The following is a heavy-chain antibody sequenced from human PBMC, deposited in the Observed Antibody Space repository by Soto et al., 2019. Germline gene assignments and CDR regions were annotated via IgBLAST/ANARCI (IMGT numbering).Heavy chain of an antibody. V-gene: IGHV4-31*03. CDR2: IYYSGST. D-gene: IGHD2-15*01. Sequence: SETLSLTCTVSGGSISSGGYYWSWIRQHPGKGLEWIGYIYYSGSTYYNPSLKSRVTISVDTSKNQFSLKLSSVTAADTAVYYCARDRECSGGTCYNYFDYWGQGTMVTVSS. CDR1: GGSISSGGYY. J-gene: IGHJ4*02. CDR3: ARDRECSGGTCYNYFDY.